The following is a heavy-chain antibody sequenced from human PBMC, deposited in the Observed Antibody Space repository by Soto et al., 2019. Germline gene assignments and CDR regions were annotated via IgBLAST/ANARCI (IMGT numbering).Heavy chain of an antibody. D-gene: IGHD3-16*02. Sequence: SETLSLTCTVSGGSISSYYWSWIRQPPGKGLEWIGYIYYSGSTNYNPSLKSRVTISVDTSKNQFSLKLSSVTAADTAVYYCARLPGTYYDYIWGSYRYTEADYWGQGTLVTVSS. CDR1: GGSISSYY. CDR2: IYYSGST. V-gene: IGHV4-59*08. CDR3: ARLPGTYYDYIWGSYRYTEADY. J-gene: IGHJ4*02.